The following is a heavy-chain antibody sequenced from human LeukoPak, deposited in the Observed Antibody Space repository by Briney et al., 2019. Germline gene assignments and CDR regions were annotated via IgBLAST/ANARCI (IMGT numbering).Heavy chain of an antibody. Sequence: PGESLKISCKGSGYSFTSYWIGWVRQMPGKGLEWMGIIYPGDSDTRYSPSFQGQVTISADKSISTAYLQWSSLKASDTAMYYCARQAPTIVVVPYAFDPWGQGTLVTVSS. CDR1: GYSFTSYW. CDR3: ARQAPTIVVVPYAFDP. CDR2: IYPGDSDT. D-gene: IGHD2-2*01. J-gene: IGHJ5*02. V-gene: IGHV5-51*01.